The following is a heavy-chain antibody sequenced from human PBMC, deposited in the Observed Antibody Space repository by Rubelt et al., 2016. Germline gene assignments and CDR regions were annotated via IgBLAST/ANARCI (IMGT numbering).Heavy chain of an antibody. J-gene: IGHJ4*02. V-gene: IGHV1-69*01. CDR3: ARVRGGGAGTDY. CDR2: IIPIFGTA. Sequence: QVQLVQSGAEVKKPGSSVKVSCKASGGTFSSYAISWVRQAPGQGLEWMGGIIPIFGTAIYARKFPGRVTITADESTSTAYMELSSLGSEDTAVYYCARVRGGGAGTDYWGQGTLVTVSS. D-gene: IGHD6-19*01. CDR1: GGTFSSYA.